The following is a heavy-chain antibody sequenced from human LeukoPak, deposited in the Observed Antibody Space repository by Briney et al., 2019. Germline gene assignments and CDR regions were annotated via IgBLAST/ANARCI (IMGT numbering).Heavy chain of an antibody. V-gene: IGHV3-48*03. J-gene: IGHJ4*02. CDR2: ISSSGGTI. CDR1: GFTFSSYE. D-gene: IGHD2-21*01. Sequence: GGSLRLSCAASGFTFSSYEMNWVRQAPGKGLEWVSYISSSGGTIHYADSVRGRFTISRDNSKNTVYVQMNSLRAEDTAVYFCVVVSYCAVDCYDYWGRGTLVTVST. CDR3: VVVSYCAVDCYDY.